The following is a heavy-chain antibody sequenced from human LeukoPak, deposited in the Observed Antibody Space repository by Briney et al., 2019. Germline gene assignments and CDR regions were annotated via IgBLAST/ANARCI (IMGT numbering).Heavy chain of an antibody. Sequence: GGSLRLSCAASGFTFSSYAMHWVRQAPGKGLEWVAVISYEGSNKYYADSVKGRFTISRDNSKNTLYLQMNSLRAEDTAVYYCARPGGQWLVSSFLDYWGQGTLVTVSS. J-gene: IGHJ4*02. V-gene: IGHV3-30*01. CDR3: ARPGGQWLVSSFLDY. D-gene: IGHD6-19*01. CDR1: GFTFSSYA. CDR2: ISYEGSNK.